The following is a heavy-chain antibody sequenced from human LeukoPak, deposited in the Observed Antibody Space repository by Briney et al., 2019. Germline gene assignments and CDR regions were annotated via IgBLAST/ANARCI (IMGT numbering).Heavy chain of an antibody. J-gene: IGHJ6*03. CDR2: FNPENGNT. CDR1: GYSLVGYG. V-gene: IGHV1-18*01. Sequence: RASVKVSCKASGYSLVGYGITWVRQAPGQGLEWMGWFNPENGNTNYAQKVQGRVTMTADTSTSTSYMELRSLRSDDTAVYYCARVPSIAARLGYMDVWGKGTTVTVSS. D-gene: IGHD6-6*01. CDR3: ARVPSIAARLGYMDV.